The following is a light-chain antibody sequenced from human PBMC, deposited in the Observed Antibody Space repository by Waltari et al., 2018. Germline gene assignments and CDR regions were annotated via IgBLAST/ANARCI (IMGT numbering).Light chain of an antibody. CDR1: QTVLSSSNNKNY. J-gene: IGKJ4*01. CDR2: WAS. Sequence: EIVLTRSPDSLPVSLAERATINCKSSQTVLSSSNNKNYLTWYQQKPGQPPKLLVYWASTRESGVPDRFSGSGSGTDFTLTISSLQAEDVAVYFCQQYYSLPLTFGGGTKVEIK. CDR3: QQYYSLPLT. V-gene: IGKV4-1*01.